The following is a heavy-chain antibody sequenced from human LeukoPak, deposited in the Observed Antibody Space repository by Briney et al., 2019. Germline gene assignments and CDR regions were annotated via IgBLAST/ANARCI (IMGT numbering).Heavy chain of an antibody. V-gene: IGHV3-30*18. D-gene: IGHD6-13*01. CDR3: AKDADIGAAGYYFDN. CDR2: ISSNGKNI. J-gene: IGHJ4*02. CDR1: GFTFSTYG. Sequence: GRSLRLSCAASGFTFSTYGMHWVRQAPGKGLEWVTVISSNGKNIYYADSVKGRFTISRDNSKNTLYLQMNSLRVEDTAVYYCAKDADIGAAGYYFDNWGRGTLVTASS.